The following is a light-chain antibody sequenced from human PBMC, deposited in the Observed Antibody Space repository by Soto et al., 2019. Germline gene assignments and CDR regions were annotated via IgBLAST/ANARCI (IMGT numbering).Light chain of an antibody. CDR1: QSISSW. CDR3: QQYNSYPLT. V-gene: IGKV1-5*03. J-gene: IGKJ4*01. CDR2: KAS. Sequence: DIQMTQSPSTLSASQGDRVSINCRASQSISSWLAWYQQKTGKAPKILIYKASSLESGVPSRFRGSGSGTEFTLTISRLQPDDFATYYCQQYNSYPLTFGGGTKVDIK.